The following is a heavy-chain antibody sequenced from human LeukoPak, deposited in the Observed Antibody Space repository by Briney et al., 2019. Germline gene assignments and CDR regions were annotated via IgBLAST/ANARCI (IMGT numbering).Heavy chain of an antibody. CDR2: ISSNGGST. CDR3: ARGRGSSSLESSFWIYDY. CDR1: GFTSSSYA. D-gene: IGHD6-6*01. V-gene: IGHV3-64*01. Sequence: GGSLRLSCAASGFTSSSYAMHWVRQTPGKGLEYVSAISSNGGSTYYANSVKGRFTISRDNSKNTLYLQMGSLRAEDMAVYYCARGRGSSSLESSFWIYDYWGQGTLVTVSS. J-gene: IGHJ4*02.